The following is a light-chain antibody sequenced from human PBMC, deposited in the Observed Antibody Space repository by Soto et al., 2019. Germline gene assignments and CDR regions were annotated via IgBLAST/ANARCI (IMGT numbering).Light chain of an antibody. V-gene: IGKV1D-16*01. J-gene: IGKJ1*01. CDR1: QSINNW. CDR3: LQDINYPWT. Sequence: DVQMTQTPSSLSASVGDRVSITCRASQSINNWLAWYQQKPGKPPKVLIYGASNLQSGVPPRFSGSGSGTDFTLAISSLQPEDSATYYCLQDINYPWTFGQGTKVDIK. CDR2: GAS.